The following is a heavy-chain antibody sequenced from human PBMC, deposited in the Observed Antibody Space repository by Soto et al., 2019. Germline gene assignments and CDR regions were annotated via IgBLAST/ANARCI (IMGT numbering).Heavy chain of an antibody. CDR2: ISYDGSNK. D-gene: IGHD6-13*01. CDR1: GFTFSSYG. J-gene: IGHJ1*01. Sequence: QVQLVESGGGVVQPGRSLRLSCAASGFTFSSYGMHWVRQAPGKGLEWVAVISYDGSNKYYADSVKGRFTISRDNSKNTLYLQMNSLRAEDTAVYYCAEGPKCWYVPHFQHWGQGTLVTVSS. V-gene: IGHV3-30*18. CDR3: AEGPKCWYVPHFQH.